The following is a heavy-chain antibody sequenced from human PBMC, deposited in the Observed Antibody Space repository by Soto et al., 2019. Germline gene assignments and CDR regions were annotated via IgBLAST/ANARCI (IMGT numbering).Heavy chain of an antibody. CDR2: IYYSGST. CDR3: ARDQNSNRRKNNWFDP. CDR1: GGSISSGGHY. D-gene: IGHD4-4*01. V-gene: IGHV4-31*03. J-gene: IGHJ5*02. Sequence: SETLSLTCTVSGGSISSGGHYWSWIRQHPGKGLEWIGYIYYSGSTYYNPSLKSRVTISVDTSKNQFSLKLSSVTPADTAVYYCARDQNSNRRKNNWFDPWGQGTLVTVSS.